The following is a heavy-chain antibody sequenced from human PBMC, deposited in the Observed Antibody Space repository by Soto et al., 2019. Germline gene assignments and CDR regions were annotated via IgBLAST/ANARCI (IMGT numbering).Heavy chain of an antibody. V-gene: IGHV3-23*01. D-gene: IGHD3-9*01. CDR3: ARIKAQIIRMDWYGDEDL. Sequence: EVQLLESGGGLVQPGGSLRLSCAASGFTFSTYAMSWVRQAPGKGLEWVATIRGSGGNTHYADSVKGRFTTSRDTSENAVSLQKIRLRAVDTAVYYCARIKAQIIRMDWYGDEDLWGYGTMVNVSS. CDR1: GFTFSTYA. J-gene: IGHJ3*01. CDR2: IRGSGGNT.